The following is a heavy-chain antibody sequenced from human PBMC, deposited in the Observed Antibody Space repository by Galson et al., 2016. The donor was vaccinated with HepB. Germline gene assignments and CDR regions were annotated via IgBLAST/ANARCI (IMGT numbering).Heavy chain of an antibody. Sequence: SVKVSCKASGYTFTNYFIHWVRQAPGQGLEWVGIINPSGGSTSYADKYQGRVTMTSNTYTITVYMELSRLRSEDPAVYYCARLGGGGYDFWTGYLDYWGQGTPVTVSS. CDR1: GYTFTNYF. J-gene: IGHJ4*02. CDR3: ARLGGGGYDFWTGYLDY. CDR2: INPSGGST. D-gene: IGHD3-3*01. V-gene: IGHV1-46*03.